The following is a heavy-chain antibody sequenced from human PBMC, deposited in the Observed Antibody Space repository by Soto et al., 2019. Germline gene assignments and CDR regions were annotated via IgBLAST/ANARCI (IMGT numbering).Heavy chain of an antibody. CDR3: ARVGFRIAAPGTRGNWFDP. D-gene: IGHD6-13*01. J-gene: IGHJ5*02. CDR2: INPSGGST. CDR1: GYTFTSYY. V-gene: IGHV1-46*01. Sequence: ASVKVSCKXSGYTFTSYYMHWVRQAPGQGLEWMGIINPSGGSTSYAQKFQGRVTMTRDTSTSTVYMELSSLRSEDTAVYYCARVGFRIAAPGTRGNWFDPWGQGTLVTVSS.